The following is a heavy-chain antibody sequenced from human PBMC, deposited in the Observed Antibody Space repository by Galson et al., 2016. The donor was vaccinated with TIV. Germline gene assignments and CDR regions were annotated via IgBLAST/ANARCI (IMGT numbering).Heavy chain of an antibody. V-gene: IGHV3-23*01. J-gene: IGHJ4*02. CDR1: GFAFNTYT. D-gene: IGHD2-15*01. CDR2: INGPGDTT. Sequence: SLRLSCAASGFAFNTYTMDWVRQAPGKGLEWIGVINGPGDTTYYGDSVKGRFTISRDNSKNTLYLQMNSLRVEDTAVYYCARELGLTSGDFDSWGQGTLVTVSS. CDR3: ARELGLTSGDFDS.